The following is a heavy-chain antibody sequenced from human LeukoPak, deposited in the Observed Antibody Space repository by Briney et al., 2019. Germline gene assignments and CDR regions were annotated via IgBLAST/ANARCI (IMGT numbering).Heavy chain of an antibody. CDR2: IWYDGINK. D-gene: IGHD5-18*01. CDR3: ASEGEDTAMVISDY. V-gene: IGHV3-33*01. CDR1: GFTFSSYG. J-gene: IGHJ4*02. Sequence: AGTLTLTCTASGFTFSSYGMHWVRQAPGKGREWVAVIWYDGINKYYADPVKGRFTISSDNSKDTVYLQMNSLRAEDTAVYYCASEGEDTAMVISDYWGQGTLVTVSS.